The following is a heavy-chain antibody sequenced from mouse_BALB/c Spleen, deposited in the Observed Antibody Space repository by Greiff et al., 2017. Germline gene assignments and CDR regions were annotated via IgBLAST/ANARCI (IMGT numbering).Heavy chain of an antibody. CDR2: ISYDGSN. V-gene: IGHV3-6*02. CDR1: GYSITSGYY. CDR3: ARDYRYDAWFAY. Sequence: DVQLVESGPGLVKPSQSLSLTCSVTGYSITSGYYWNWIRQFPGNKLEWMGYISYDGSNNYNPSLKNRISITRDTSKNQFFLKLNSVTTEDTATYYCARDYRYDAWFAYWGQGTLVTVSA. D-gene: IGHD2-14*01. J-gene: IGHJ3*01.